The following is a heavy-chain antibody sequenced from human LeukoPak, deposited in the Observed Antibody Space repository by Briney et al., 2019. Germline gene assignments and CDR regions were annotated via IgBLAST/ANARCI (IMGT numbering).Heavy chain of an antibody. CDR3: ARGFPIWFGEGYAFDI. CDR2: IYHSGST. CDR1: GGSISSGGYS. D-gene: IGHD3-10*01. J-gene: IGHJ3*02. Sequence: SETLSLTCAVSGGSISSGGYSWSWIRQPPGKGLEWIGYIYHSGSTYYNPSLKSRVTISVDRSKNQFSLKLSSVTAADTAVYYCARGFPIWFGEGYAFDIWGQGTMVTVSS. V-gene: IGHV4-30-2*01.